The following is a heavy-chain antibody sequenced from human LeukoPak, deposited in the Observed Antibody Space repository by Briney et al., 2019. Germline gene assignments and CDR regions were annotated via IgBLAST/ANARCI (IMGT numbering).Heavy chain of an antibody. D-gene: IGHD6-13*01. V-gene: IGHV3-23*01. J-gene: IGHJ4*02. CDR1: GFTFSSYG. CDR3: AKGVAAAGTYYFDY. Sequence: GGSLRLSCAASGFTFSSYGMSWVRQAPGKGLEWVSAISGSGGSTYYADSVKGRFTISRDNSKNTLYLQMNSLRAEDTAVYYCAKGVAAAGTYYFDYWGQGTLVTVSS. CDR2: ISGSGGST.